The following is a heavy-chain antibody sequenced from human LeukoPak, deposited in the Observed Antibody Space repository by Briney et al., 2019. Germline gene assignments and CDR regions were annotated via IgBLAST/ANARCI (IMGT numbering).Heavy chain of an antibody. J-gene: IGHJ6*03. CDR3: ARERRSGGYEPFSVRAYYMDV. CDR1: GFTFSSYS. Sequence: PGGSLRLSCAASGFTFSSYSMNWVRQAPGKGLEWVSSISSSSSYIYYAASVKGRFTISRDNAKNSLYLQMNSLRAEDTAVYYCARERRSGGYEPFSVRAYYMDVWGKGTTVTVSS. V-gene: IGHV3-21*01. D-gene: IGHD5-12*01. CDR2: ISSSSSYI.